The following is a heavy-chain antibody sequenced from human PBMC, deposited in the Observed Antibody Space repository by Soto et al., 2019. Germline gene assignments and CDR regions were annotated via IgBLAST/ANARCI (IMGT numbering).Heavy chain of an antibody. CDR3: ARDQSFDRSYYYGIDV. Sequence: GASVKVSCKSSGYPFTHYGITWVRQAPGQGLEWMGWISPYNGNTNYGQTLQGGVTLTTDTSTSTVYMELRSLRSDDTAVYYCARDQSFDRSYYYGIDVWGQGTTVTVSS. J-gene: IGHJ6*02. D-gene: IGHD3-10*01. V-gene: IGHV1-18*01. CDR1: GYPFTHYG. CDR2: ISPYNGNT.